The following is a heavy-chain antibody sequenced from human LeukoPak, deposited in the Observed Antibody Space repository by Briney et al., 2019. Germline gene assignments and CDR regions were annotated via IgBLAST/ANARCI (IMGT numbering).Heavy chain of an antibody. J-gene: IGHJ4*02. D-gene: IGHD6-13*01. CDR1: GFTFSSYW. Sequence: GGSLRRSCAASGFTFSSYWMSWVRQAPGKGLEWVANIKQDGSEKYYVDSVKGRFTISRDNAKNSLYLQMNSLRAEDTAVYYCARDRYISRSWGYDFDYWGQGTLVTVSS. CDR2: IKQDGSEK. CDR3: ARDRYISRSWGYDFDY. V-gene: IGHV3-7*01.